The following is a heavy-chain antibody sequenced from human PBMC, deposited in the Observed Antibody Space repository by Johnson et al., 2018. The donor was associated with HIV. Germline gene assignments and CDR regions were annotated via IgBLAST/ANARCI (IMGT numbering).Heavy chain of an antibody. CDR2: IGTIDDT. Sequence: VLLVESGGGVVQPGRSLRLSCAASGFTFSSYDMHWVRQVRGKGLEWVSGIGTIDDTYYSDSVKGRFTISRENAKNSLYLQMNSLRAEDTAVYYCAREGVVGVKDGFIWGQGTMVTVSS. J-gene: IGHJ3*02. D-gene: IGHD2-15*01. V-gene: IGHV3-13*01. CDR1: GFTFSSYD. CDR3: AREGVVGVKDGFI.